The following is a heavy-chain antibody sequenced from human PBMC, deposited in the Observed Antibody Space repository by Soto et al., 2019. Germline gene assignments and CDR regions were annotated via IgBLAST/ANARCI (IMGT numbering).Heavy chain of an antibody. CDR1: GGTFSSYA. V-gene: IGHV1-69*13. J-gene: IGHJ4*02. Sequence: SVKVSCKASGGTFSSYAISWVRQAPGQGLEWMGGIIPIFGTANYAQKFQGRVTITADESTSTAYMELSSLRSEDKAVYYCAREKIEMATIPRPPDYWGQGTLVTVSS. D-gene: IGHD5-12*01. CDR2: IIPIFGTA. CDR3: AREKIEMATIPRPPDY.